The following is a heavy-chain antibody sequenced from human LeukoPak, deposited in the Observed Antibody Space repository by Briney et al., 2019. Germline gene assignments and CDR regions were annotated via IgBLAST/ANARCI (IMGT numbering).Heavy chain of an antibody. J-gene: IGHJ4*02. CDR3: ARDREPAVGVDY. V-gene: IGHV3-30-3*01. D-gene: IGHD1-26*01. CDR2: ILYDGSNK. Sequence: GGSLRLSCAASAFTFNSYTMHWVRQAPGKGLEWVAVILYDGSNKYYADSVKGRFTISRDNSKNTLYLQMNSLRAEDTAVYYCARDREPAVGVDYWGQGTLVTVSS. CDR1: AFTFNSYT.